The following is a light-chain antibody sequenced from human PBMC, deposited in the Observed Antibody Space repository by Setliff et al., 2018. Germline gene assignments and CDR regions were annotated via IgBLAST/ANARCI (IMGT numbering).Light chain of an antibody. V-gene: IGLV2-23*02. Sequence: QSALTQPAFVSGSPGQSVTISCTGTNSDVGTYDLVSWYQQHPGKAPELIIYEVTKRTPGVSSRLSGSKSDNTASPTISGLQAEDEADYYCCSYGGNYYVFGTGTKGTVL. CDR3: CSYGGNYYV. CDR2: EVT. CDR1: NSDVGTYDL. J-gene: IGLJ1*01.